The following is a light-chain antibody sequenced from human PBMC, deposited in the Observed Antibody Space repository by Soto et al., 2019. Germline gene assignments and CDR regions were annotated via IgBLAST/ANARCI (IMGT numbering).Light chain of an antibody. CDR3: QQHGSSPGT. V-gene: IGKV3-20*01. CDR2: GAS. J-gene: IGKJ1*01. Sequence: EIVLTQSPGPLSLSPGERATLSCRASQSVSNKYLAWYQQKPGQAPRLLIYGASSRATGIPDRFSGSGSGTDFTLSISRLEPEDFAVYYCQQHGSSPGTFGQGTKVEIK. CDR1: QSVSNKY.